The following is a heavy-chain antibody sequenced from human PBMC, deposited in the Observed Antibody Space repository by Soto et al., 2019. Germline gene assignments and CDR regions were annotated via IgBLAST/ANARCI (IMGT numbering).Heavy chain of an antibody. CDR1: GGSISSYY. V-gene: IGHV4-59*08. Sequence: PSETLSLTCTVSGGSISSYYWSWIRQPPGKGLEWIGYIYYSGSTNYNPSLKSRVTISVDTSKNQFSLKLSPVTAADTAVYYCARHPPVVYGDYGWFDPWGQGTLVTVSS. CDR3: ARHPPVVYGDYGWFDP. J-gene: IGHJ5*02. CDR2: IYYSGST. D-gene: IGHD4-17*01.